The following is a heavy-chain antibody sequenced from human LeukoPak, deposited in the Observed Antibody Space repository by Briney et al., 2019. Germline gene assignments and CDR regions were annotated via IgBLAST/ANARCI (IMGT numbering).Heavy chain of an antibody. V-gene: IGHV1-8*01. J-gene: IGHJ4*02. Sequence: ASVKVSCKASGYTFTSYDINWVRQATGQGLEWMGWMNPNSGNTGYAQEFQGRVTMTRDTSISTAYMELSSLRSEDTAVYYCARGPIDYGDYGLEFDYWGQGTLVTVSS. CDR1: GYTFTSYD. D-gene: IGHD4-17*01. CDR2: MNPNSGNT. CDR3: ARGPIDYGDYGLEFDY.